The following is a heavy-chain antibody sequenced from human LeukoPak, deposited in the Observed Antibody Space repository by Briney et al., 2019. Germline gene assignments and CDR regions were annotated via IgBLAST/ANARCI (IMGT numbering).Heavy chain of an antibody. D-gene: IGHD3-9*01. V-gene: IGHV3-21*01. Sequence: GGSLRLSCAASGFTSSSYSMNWVRHAPWKGLEWVSSISSSSSYIYYADSVKGRFTISRDNAKNSLYLQMNSLRAEDTAVYYCARAGYDILTGYYSSVYWGQGTLVTVSS. CDR2: ISSSSSYI. J-gene: IGHJ4*02. CDR3: ARAGYDILTGYYSSVY. CDR1: GFTSSSYS.